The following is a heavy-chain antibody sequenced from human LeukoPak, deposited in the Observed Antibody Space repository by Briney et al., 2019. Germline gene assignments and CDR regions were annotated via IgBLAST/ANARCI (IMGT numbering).Heavy chain of an antibody. V-gene: IGHV3-23*01. CDR3: AREPREYCSRIACPNWFES. Sequence: GGSLPHFCAASGFNYKNYVLSWVRPASGEGVDWVSALSASCGTTFYAHSVKGRFTISRDNAENTLYLQMNSLRAEDTAVYDCAREPREYCSRIACPNWFESWGQGTLVTVSS. J-gene: IGHJ5*01. CDR1: GFNYKNYV. D-gene: IGHD2-2*01. CDR2: LSASCGTT.